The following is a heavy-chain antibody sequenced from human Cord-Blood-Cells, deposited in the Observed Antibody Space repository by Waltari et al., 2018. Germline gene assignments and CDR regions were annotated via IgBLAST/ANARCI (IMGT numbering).Heavy chain of an antibody. J-gene: IGHJ4*02. D-gene: IGHD3-10*01. CDR2: ISYDGSNK. Sequence: QVQLVESGGGVVQPGRSLRLSCAASGFTFSSYAMHWVRQAPGKGLEWGAVISYDGSNKYYGDSGKGRFTISRDDSKNTLYLQMDSLRAEDTAVYYCARDFSFGELNYWGQGTLVTVSS. CDR1: GFTFSSYA. V-gene: IGHV3-30-3*01. CDR3: ARDFSFGELNY.